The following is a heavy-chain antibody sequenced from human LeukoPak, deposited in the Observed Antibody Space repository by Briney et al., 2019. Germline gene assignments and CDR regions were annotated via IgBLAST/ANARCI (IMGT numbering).Heavy chain of an antibody. Sequence: GGSLRLSCAASGFTFSSYWMSWVRQAPGKGLEWVANIKQDGSEKYYVDSVKGRFTISRGNAKNSLYLQMNSLRAEDTVVYYCARPRGSSGWYILYFDYWGQGTLVTVSS. V-gene: IGHV3-7*01. J-gene: IGHJ4*02. CDR1: GFTFSSYW. CDR2: IKQDGSEK. CDR3: ARPRGSSGWYILYFDY. D-gene: IGHD6-19*01.